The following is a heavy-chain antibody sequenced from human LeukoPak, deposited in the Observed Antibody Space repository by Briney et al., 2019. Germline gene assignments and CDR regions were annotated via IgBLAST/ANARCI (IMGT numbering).Heavy chain of an antibody. Sequence: ASVKVSCKASGYTFSSYYMHWVRQAPGQGLEWMGIVNPSGSSTSYAQKFQGRVTMTRDTSTSTVYMELSSLRSEDTAVYYCARRGYTYGYPDYWGQGTLVTVSS. J-gene: IGHJ4*02. CDR2: VNPSGSST. CDR3: ARRGYTYGYPDY. D-gene: IGHD5-18*01. V-gene: IGHV1-46*01. CDR1: GYTFSSYY.